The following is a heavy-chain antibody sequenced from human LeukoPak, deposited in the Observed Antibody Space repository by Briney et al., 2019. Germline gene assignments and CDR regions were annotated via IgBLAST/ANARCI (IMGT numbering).Heavy chain of an antibody. CDR2: INHSGST. D-gene: IGHD3-10*01. V-gene: IGHV4-34*01. CDR1: GGSFSGYY. J-gene: IGHJ6*04. CDR3: ARGSTYYYGSGSYSGNYYYGMDV. Sequence: SETLSLTCAVYGGSFSGYYWSWIRQPPGKGLEWIGEINHSGSTSYNPSLKSRVTISVDTSKNQFSLKLSSVTAADTAVYYCARGSTYYYGSGSYSGNYYYGMDVWGKGTTVTVSS.